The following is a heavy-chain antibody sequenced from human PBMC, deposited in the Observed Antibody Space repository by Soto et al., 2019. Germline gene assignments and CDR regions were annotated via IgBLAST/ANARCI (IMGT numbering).Heavy chain of an antibody. CDR1: SFANYW. CDR3: ARGKTYSSDTASYPYFDY. Sequence: SFANYWIAWVRQVPGKGLEYMGIIYPGNSDTRYSPSFQGQVTISADKSIRSAYLQWSSLKASDTAMYYCARGKTYSSDTASYPYFDYWGQGTLVTVSS. CDR2: IYPGNSDT. D-gene: IGHD3-22*01. J-gene: IGHJ4*02. V-gene: IGHV5-51*01.